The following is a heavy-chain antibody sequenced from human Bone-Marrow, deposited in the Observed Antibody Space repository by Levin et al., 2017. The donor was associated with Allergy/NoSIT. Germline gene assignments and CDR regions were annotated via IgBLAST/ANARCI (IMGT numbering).Heavy chain of an antibody. CDR1: GYTFTSFD. CDR3: TRGRDGDEDWFDR. V-gene: IGHV1-8*01. D-gene: IGHD4-17*01. Sequence: AASVKVSCKASGYTFTSFDINWVRQASGQGLEWMGWMNPNNGNTFYARKFQDRVTMTSDTSTTTAYMELSSLRFDDTAVYYCTRGRDGDEDWFDRWGQGTLVTVSS. CDR2: MNPNNGNT. J-gene: IGHJ5*02.